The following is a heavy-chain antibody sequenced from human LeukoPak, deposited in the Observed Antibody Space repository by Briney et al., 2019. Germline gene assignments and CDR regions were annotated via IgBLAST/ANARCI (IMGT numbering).Heavy chain of an antibody. D-gene: IGHD2/OR15-2a*01. CDR1: KFTFMNYA. CDR2: IGSAGGSI. V-gene: IGHV3-23*01. CDR3: AKRGEVSTYYYFES. J-gene: IGHJ4*02. Sequence: GGSLRLSCTASKFTFMNYAMHWVRQAPGKGLEWLSTIGSAGGSIFYADSVKGRFTISRDNSKSTLFLQMDSLRVEDTALYYCAKRGEVSTYYYFESWGQGALVTVSS.